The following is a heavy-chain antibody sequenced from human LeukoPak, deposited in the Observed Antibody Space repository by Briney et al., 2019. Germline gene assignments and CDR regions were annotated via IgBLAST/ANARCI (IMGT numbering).Heavy chain of an antibody. V-gene: IGHV4-61*02. CDR1: GGSISSGSYY. D-gene: IGHD1-26*01. Sequence: PSQTLSLTCTVSGGSISSGSYYWSWIRQPAGKGLEWIGRIYTSGSTNYNPSLKSRVTISVDTSKNQFSLKLSSVTAADTAVYYCAREPWELLGGYFDYWGQGTLVTVSS. J-gene: IGHJ4*02. CDR3: AREPWELLGGYFDY. CDR2: IYTSGST.